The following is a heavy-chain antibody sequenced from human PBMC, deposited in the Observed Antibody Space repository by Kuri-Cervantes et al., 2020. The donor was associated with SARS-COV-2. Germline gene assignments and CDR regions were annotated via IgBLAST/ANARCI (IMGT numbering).Heavy chain of an antibody. CDR2: IKQDGSEK. CDR3: ARSIWFGEGYYYMDV. Sequence: GGSLRLSCAAAGFTFSGYWMSWVRQATGKGLEWVANIKQDGSEKYYVDSVKGRFTISRDNAKNSLYLQMNSLRAEDTAVYYCARSIWFGEGYYYMDVWGKGTTVTVSS. D-gene: IGHD3-10*01. V-gene: IGHV3-7*01. J-gene: IGHJ6*03. CDR1: GFTFSGYW.